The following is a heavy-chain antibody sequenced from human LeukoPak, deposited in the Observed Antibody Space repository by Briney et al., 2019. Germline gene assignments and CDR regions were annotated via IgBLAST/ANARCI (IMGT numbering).Heavy chain of an antibody. CDR1: GGSFSGYY. CDR2: INHSGST. Sequence: SETLSLTRAVYGGSFSGYYWSWIRQPPGKGLEWIGEINHSGSTNYNPSLKSRVTISVDTSKNQFSLKLSSVTAADTAVYYCARDSATSGDDAFDIWGQGTMVTVSS. CDR3: ARDSATSGDDAFDI. V-gene: IGHV4-34*01. J-gene: IGHJ3*02. D-gene: IGHD1-26*01.